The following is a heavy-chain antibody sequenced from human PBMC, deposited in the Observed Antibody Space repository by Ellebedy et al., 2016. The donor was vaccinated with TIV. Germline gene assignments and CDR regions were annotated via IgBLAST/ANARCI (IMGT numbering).Heavy chain of an antibody. V-gene: IGHV3-49*03. Sequence: GGSLRLXXTASGFTFGDYAMSWFRQAPGKGLEWVGFIRSKAYGGTTEYAASVKGRFTISRDDSKSIAYLQMNSLKTEDTAVYYCTRYSGSGSDYWGQGTRVTVSS. D-gene: IGHD3-10*01. J-gene: IGHJ4*02. CDR2: IRSKAYGGTT. CDR1: GFTFGDYA. CDR3: TRYSGSGSDY.